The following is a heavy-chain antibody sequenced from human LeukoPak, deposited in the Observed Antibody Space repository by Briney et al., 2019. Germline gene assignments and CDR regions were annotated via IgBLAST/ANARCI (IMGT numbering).Heavy chain of an antibody. D-gene: IGHD3-10*01. CDR1: GGSISSYY. J-gene: IGHJ4*02. Sequence: SETLSLTCTVSGGSISSYYWSWIRQPPGKGLEWIGYIYYSGSTNYNPSLESRVTISVDTSKNQFSLKLSSVTAADTAVYYCARVSWGSGSYDYWGQGTLVTVSS. CDR3: ARVSWGSGSYDY. V-gene: IGHV4-59*08. CDR2: IYYSGST.